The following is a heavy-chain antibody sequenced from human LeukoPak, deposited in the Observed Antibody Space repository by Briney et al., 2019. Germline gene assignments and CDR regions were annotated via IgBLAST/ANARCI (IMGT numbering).Heavy chain of an antibody. D-gene: IGHD4-17*01. V-gene: IGHV3-23*01. J-gene: IGHJ4*02. CDR2: ISGSGGST. CDR1: GFTFSSYW. Sequence: HPGGSLRLSCAASGFTFSSYWMNWVRQAPGKGLEWVSAISGSGGSTYYADSVKGRFTISRDNSKNTLYLQMNSLRAEDTAVYYCAKVDYGDLYYFDYWGQGTLVTVSS. CDR3: AKVDYGDLYYFDY.